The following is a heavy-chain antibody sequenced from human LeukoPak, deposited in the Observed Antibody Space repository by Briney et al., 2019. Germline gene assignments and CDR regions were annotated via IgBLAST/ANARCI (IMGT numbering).Heavy chain of an antibody. D-gene: IGHD1-1*01. CDR1: GGSISSSNYY. Sequence: PSETLSLTCTVSGGSISSSNYYWGWIRQPPGKGLEWIGSIYYSGTYYNPSLKSRVTISVDTSKNQFSLRLSSVTAADTSVYYCARRGLTTGWLDPWGQGTLVTVSS. J-gene: IGHJ5*02. CDR3: ARRGLTTGWLDP. V-gene: IGHV4-39*01. CDR2: IYYSGT.